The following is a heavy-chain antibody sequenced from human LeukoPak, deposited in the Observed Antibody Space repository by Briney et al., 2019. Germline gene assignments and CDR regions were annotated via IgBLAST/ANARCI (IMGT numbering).Heavy chain of an antibody. CDR2: ISGSGGST. V-gene: IGHV3-23*01. J-gene: IGHJ1*01. D-gene: IGHD3-22*01. Sequence: GGSLRLSCAASGFTFSSYAMSWVRPAPGQGLEWVSAISGSGGSTYYEDSVKGRFTISRDKCKNTLYLQMHSLRAEDTAVYYCAKQSGYSEYFQHWGQGTLVTVSS. CDR1: GFTFSSYA. CDR3: AKQSGYSEYFQH.